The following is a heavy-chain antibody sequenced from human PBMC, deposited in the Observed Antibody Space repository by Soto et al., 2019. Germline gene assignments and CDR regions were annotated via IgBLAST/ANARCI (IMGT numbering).Heavy chain of an antibody. J-gene: IGHJ6*02. CDR2: ISWNSGSI. CDR1: GFTFDDYA. Sequence: PGGSLRLSCAASGFTFDDYAMHWVRQAPGKGLEWVSGISWNSGSIDYADSVKGRFTISRDNAKKSLYLQMNSLRVEDTALYYCAKGRTYYYYAVDVWGQGTTVTVSS. CDR3: AKGRTYYYYAVDV. V-gene: IGHV3-9*01.